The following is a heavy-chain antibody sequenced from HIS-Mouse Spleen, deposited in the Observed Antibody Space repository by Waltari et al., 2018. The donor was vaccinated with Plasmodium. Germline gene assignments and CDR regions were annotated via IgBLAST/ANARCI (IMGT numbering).Heavy chain of an antibody. CDR2: IYHSGRT. J-gene: IGHJ6*02. Sequence: QVQLQESGPGLVKPSETLSLTCTVSGYSISSGYYWGWLRQPPGKGLEWIGSIYHSGRTHVNPSLKGRATISVDTSKNQFSLKRSSVTAADTAGYYCARAESSIAARHYYYYGMDVWSQGTTVTVSS. CDR1: GYSISSGYY. D-gene: IGHD6-6*01. CDR3: ARAESSIAARHYYYYGMDV. V-gene: IGHV4-38-2*02.